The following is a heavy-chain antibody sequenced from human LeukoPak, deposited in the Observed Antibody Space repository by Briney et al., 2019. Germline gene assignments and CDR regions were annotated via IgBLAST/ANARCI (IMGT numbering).Heavy chain of an antibody. D-gene: IGHD1-26*01. CDR1: GLTFSIYN. CDR3: ATSKYSGSY. Sequence: GGSLRLSCTASGLTFSIYNMNWVRQAPGKGLEWVSAISGSGGRIYYGASVKGRFTISRDNSKNTLNLQMNSLRAEDTAVYYCATSKYSGSYWGQGTLVTVSS. J-gene: IGHJ4*02. V-gene: IGHV3-23*01. CDR2: ISGSGGRI.